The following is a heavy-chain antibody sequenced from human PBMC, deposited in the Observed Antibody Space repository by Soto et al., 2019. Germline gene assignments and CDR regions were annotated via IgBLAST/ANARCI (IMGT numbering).Heavy chain of an antibody. Sequence: VASVKVSCKASGYTFTGYYMHWVRQAPGQGLEWMGWINPNSGGTNYAQKFQGRVTMTRDTSISTAYMELSRLRSDDTAVYYCARGRYCSSPSWLKYYYYGMDVWGQRITVTVS. V-gene: IGHV1-2*02. CDR2: INPNSGGT. J-gene: IGHJ6*02. CDR3: ARGRYCSSPSWLKYYYYGMDV. D-gene: IGHD2-2*01. CDR1: GYTFTGYY.